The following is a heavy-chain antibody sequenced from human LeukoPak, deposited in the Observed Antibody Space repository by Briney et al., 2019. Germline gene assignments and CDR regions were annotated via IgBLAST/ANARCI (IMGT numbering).Heavy chain of an antibody. CDR3: ARTTYYYGSGSSRTFDY. V-gene: IGHV4-59*01. Sequence: SETLSLTCTVSGGSISSYYWSWIRQPPGKGLEWIGYNYYSGSTNYNPSLKSRVTISVDTSKNQFSLKLSSVTAADTAVYYCARTTYYYGSGSSRTFDYWGQGTLVTVSS. J-gene: IGHJ4*02. CDR1: GGSISSYY. CDR2: NYYSGST. D-gene: IGHD3-10*01.